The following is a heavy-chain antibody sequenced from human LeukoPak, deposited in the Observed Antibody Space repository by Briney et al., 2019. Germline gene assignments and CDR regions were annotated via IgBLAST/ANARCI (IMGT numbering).Heavy chain of an antibody. CDR3: ARGLSGSGSYSLTFDS. CDR1: GYTFTSYY. Sequence: ASVKVSCKASGYTFTSYYINWVRLAPGQGLEWMGWISAYNGNTKYAQKLQGRVTMTTDTSTSTAYMDLRSLRSDDTAVYYCARGLSGSGSYSLTFDSWGQGTLVTVSS. CDR2: ISAYNGNT. V-gene: IGHV1-18*01. D-gene: IGHD1-26*01. J-gene: IGHJ4*02.